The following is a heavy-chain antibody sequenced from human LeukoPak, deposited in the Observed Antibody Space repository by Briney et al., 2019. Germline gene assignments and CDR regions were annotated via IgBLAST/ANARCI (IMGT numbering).Heavy chain of an antibody. CDR1: GGSISSGGYS. CDR2: IYYSGST. Sequence: PSGTLSLTCTVSGGSISSGGYSWSWIRQHPGKGLEWIGYIYYSGSTYYNPSLKSRVTISVDTSKNQFSLKLSSVTAADTAVYYCARDSSGRSDAFDIWGQGTMVTVSS. V-gene: IGHV4-31*03. J-gene: IGHJ3*02. D-gene: IGHD3-22*01. CDR3: ARDSSGRSDAFDI.